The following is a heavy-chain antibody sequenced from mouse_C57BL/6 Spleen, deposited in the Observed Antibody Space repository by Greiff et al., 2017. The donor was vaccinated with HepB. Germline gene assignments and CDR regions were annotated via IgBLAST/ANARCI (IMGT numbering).Heavy chain of an antibody. V-gene: IGHV5-4*01. CDR2: ISDGGSYT. CDR1: GFTFSSYA. J-gene: IGHJ4*01. CDR3: ARDGETGGATMDY. Sequence: DVKLVESGGGLVKPGGSLKLSCAASGFTFSSYAMSWVRQTPEKRLEWVATISDGGSYTYYPDNVKGRFTISRDNAKNNLYLQMSHLKSEDTAMYYCARDGETGGATMDYWGQGTSVTVSS. D-gene: IGHD3-1*01.